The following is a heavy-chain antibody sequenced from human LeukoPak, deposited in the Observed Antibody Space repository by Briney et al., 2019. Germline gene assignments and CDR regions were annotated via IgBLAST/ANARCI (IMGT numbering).Heavy chain of an antibody. CDR1: GFTFSSYG. CDR2: IRSDETIE. V-gene: IGHV3-30*02. CDR3: ARILSSAWGELGY. J-gene: IGHJ4*02. D-gene: IGHD6-19*01. Sequence: GGSLRLSCAASGFTFSSYGMHWVRQTPGKGLEWVAFIRSDETIEYYAVSVKGRFTISRDNSKNTLYLQMNSLRAEDTAVYFCARILSSAWGELGYWGQGTLVTVSS.